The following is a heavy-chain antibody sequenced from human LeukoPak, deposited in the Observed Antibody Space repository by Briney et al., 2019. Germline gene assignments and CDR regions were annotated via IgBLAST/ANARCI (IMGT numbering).Heavy chain of an antibody. V-gene: IGHV1-3*01. Sequence: GASVKVSCKASGFTFTDYALQWVRQAPGQRLEWMGWINAGNGHTRYSQNFQGRVTITRDTSASTVYMELSSLRSEDTAVYYCARGLWFATLAGYYFDYWGQGTLVTVSS. CDR1: GFTFTDYA. D-gene: IGHD3-10*01. CDR3: ARGLWFATLAGYYFDY. J-gene: IGHJ4*02. CDR2: INAGNGHT.